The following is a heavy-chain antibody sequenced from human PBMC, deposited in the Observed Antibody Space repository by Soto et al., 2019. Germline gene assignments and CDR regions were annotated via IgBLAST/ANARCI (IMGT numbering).Heavy chain of an antibody. D-gene: IGHD2-21*01. Sequence: QVQLQQSGPGLVKPSQTLSLTCAVSGDSVSSNNIAWNWLRQSPWRGLEWLGRTYYRSKWYNEYAVSVRSRITSNLDTSKNQFSLQLNSVTPEDTAVYYCARGLWSTVDYWGQGAQVTVSS. CDR3: ARGLWSTVDY. CDR1: GDSVSSNNIA. V-gene: IGHV6-1*01. CDR2: TYYRSKWYN. J-gene: IGHJ4*02.